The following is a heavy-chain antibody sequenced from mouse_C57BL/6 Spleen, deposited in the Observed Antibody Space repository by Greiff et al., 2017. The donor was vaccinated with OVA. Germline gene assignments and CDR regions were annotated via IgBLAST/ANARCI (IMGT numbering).Heavy chain of an antibody. V-gene: IGHV5-17*01. CDR2: ISSGSSTI. Sequence: VQLKESGGGLVKPGGSLKLSCAASGFTFSDYGMHWVRQAPEKGLEWVAYISSGSSTIYYADTVKGRFTISRDNAKNTLFLQMTSLRSEDTAMYYCARGAQATWFACWGQGTLVTVSA. D-gene: IGHD3-2*02. CDR1: GFTFSDYG. J-gene: IGHJ3*01. CDR3: ARGAQATWFAC.